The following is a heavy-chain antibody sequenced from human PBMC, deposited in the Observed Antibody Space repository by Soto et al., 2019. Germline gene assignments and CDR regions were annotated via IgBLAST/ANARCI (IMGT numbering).Heavy chain of an antibody. D-gene: IGHD6-19*01. Sequence: QVQLVESGGGVVQPGRSLRLSCAASGFTFSSYGMHWVRQAPGKGLEWVAVIWYDGSNKYYADSVKGRFTISRDNSKNTLYLQMTSLRAEDTAVYYCARDPSRYSSGWFNYYYYGMDVLGQGTTVTVSS. CDR2: IWYDGSNK. J-gene: IGHJ6*02. CDR3: ARDPSRYSSGWFNYYYYGMDV. CDR1: GFTFSSYG. V-gene: IGHV3-33*01.